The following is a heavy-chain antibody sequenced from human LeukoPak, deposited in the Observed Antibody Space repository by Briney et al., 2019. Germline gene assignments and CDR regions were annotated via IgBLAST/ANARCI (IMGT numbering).Heavy chain of an antibody. D-gene: IGHD3-3*01. V-gene: IGHV4-4*07. Sequence: SETLSLTCTVSGGPISSYYWSWIRQPAGKGLEWIGRIYTSGSTNYNPSLKSRVTMSVDTSKNQFSLKLSSVTAADTAVYYCARAPLYYDFWSGSPDAFDIWGQGTMVTVSS. CDR3: ARAPLYYDFWSGSPDAFDI. CDR2: IYTSGST. CDR1: GGPISSYY. J-gene: IGHJ3*02.